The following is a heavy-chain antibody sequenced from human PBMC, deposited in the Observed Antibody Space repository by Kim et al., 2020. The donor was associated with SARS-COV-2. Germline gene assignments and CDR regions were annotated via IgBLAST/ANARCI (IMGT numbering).Heavy chain of an antibody. CDR1: GGSISSYY. J-gene: IGHJ3*02. Sequence: SETLSLTCTVSGGSISSYYWSWIRQPPGKGLEWIGYIYYSGSTNYNPSLKSRVTISVDTSKNQFSLKLSSVTAADTAVYYCARAQYSSGWYDDAFDIWGQGTMVTVSS. CDR2: IYYSGST. CDR3: ARAQYSSGWYDDAFDI. V-gene: IGHV4-59*13. D-gene: IGHD6-19*01.